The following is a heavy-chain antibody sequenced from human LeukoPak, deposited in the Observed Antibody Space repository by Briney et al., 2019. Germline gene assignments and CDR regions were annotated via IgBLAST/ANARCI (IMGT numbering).Heavy chain of an antibody. CDR3: ARGLMGEGYCSGGSCYSSRFDP. V-gene: IGHV3-20*04. J-gene: IGHJ5*02. D-gene: IGHD2-15*01. CDR1: GFTFDDYG. Sequence: SGGSLRLTCAVSGFTFDDYGMSWVRQAPGKGLEWVSGINWNGGSTGYADSVKGRFTISRDNAKNSLYLQMNSLRAEDTALYYCARGLMGEGYCSGGSCYSSRFDPWGQGTLVTVSS. CDR2: INWNGGST.